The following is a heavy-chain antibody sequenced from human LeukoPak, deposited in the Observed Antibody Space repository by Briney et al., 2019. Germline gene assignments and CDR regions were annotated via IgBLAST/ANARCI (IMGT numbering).Heavy chain of an antibody. J-gene: IGHJ4*02. CDR3: ARWEGGSYYDFDY. CDR1: GGSFSGDY. CDR2: INHSGST. D-gene: IGHD1-26*01. Sequence: SETLSLTCAVYGGSFSGDYWSWIRQPPGKGLEWIGEINHSGSTNYNPSLKSRVTISVVTSKNQFSLKLSSVTAADTAVYYCARWEGGSYYDFDYWGQGTLVTVSS. V-gene: IGHV4-34*01.